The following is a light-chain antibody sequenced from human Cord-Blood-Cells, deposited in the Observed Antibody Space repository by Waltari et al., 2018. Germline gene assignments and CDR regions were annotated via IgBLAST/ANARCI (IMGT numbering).Light chain of an antibody. CDR3: SSYTSSSTL. J-gene: IGLJ2*01. CDR2: DVS. Sequence: QSALTQPASVSGSPGQSITISCTGTSSDVAGYNYLSWYQQHRGKAPKLMIYDVSNRPSGVSNRFSGSKSGNTASLTISGLQAEDEADYFCSSYTSSSTLFGGGTKLTVL. V-gene: IGLV2-14*01. CDR1: SSDVAGYNY.